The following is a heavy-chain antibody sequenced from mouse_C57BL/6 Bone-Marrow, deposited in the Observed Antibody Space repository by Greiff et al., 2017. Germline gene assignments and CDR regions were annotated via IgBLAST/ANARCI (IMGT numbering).Heavy chain of an antibody. J-gene: IGHJ3*01. CDR1: GYTFTSYW. D-gene: IGHD2-3*01. CDR2: IDPSDSYT. Sequence: QVQLQQPGPELVMPGASVKLSCKASGYTFTSYWMHWVKQRPGQGLEWIGQIDPSDSYTNYNQKFKGKSTLTVDKSSSTAYMQLSSLTSEDSAVYYCAREGMISAWFAYWGQGTLVTVSA. V-gene: IGHV1-69*01. CDR3: AREGMISAWFAY.